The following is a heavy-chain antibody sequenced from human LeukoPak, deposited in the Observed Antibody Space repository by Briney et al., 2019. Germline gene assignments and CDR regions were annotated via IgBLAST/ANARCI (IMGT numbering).Heavy chain of an antibody. V-gene: IGHV1-2*02. D-gene: IGHD6-19*01. Sequence: ASVKVSCKASGYTFTGYYMHWVRQAPGQGLKWMGWINPNSGDTNYAQKFQGRVTVTRDTSISTAYMELSRLRSDDTAVYYCARVGSSGWYVHPTLDYWGQGTLLTVSS. CDR3: ARVGSSGWYVHPTLDY. J-gene: IGHJ4*02. CDR1: GYTFTGYY. CDR2: INPNSGDT.